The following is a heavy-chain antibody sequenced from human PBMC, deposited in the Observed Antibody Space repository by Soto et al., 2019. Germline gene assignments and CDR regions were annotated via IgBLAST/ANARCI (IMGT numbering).Heavy chain of an antibody. D-gene: IGHD3-10*01. CDR2: ISYDGVNK. J-gene: IGHJ5*02. CDR3: VKAQRMYYYGSGSAS. CDR1: GVTPGRYG. V-gene: IGHV3-30*03. Sequence: QVELVESGGGVVQPGRSLKLSCAASGVTPGRYGMHWVRQAPGKGLEWLAVISYDGVNKYYAYSVKGRFTISRDNSRNTLYLQMVNLRAEDTAVYYCVKAQRMYYYGSGSASWGQGTLVTVSS.